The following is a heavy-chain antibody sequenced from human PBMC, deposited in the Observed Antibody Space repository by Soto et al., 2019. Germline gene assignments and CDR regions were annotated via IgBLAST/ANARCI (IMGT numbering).Heavy chain of an antibody. CDR3: ARDSRYNSGWSY. D-gene: IGHD6-19*01. Sequence: SETLSLTCTVSGGSISSSSYYWGWIRQPPGKGLEWIGSIYYSGSTYYNPSLKSRVTISVDTSKNQFSLNLISVTAADTAVYYCARDSRYNSGWSYWGQGALVTVSS. CDR1: GGSISSSSYY. J-gene: IGHJ4*02. CDR2: IYYSGST. V-gene: IGHV4-39*02.